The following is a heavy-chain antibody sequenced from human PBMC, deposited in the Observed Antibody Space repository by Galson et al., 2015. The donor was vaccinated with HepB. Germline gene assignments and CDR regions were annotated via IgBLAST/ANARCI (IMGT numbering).Heavy chain of an antibody. CDR2: INPNSGGT. CDR1: GYTFTGYY. D-gene: IGHD3-9*01. Sequence: SVKVSCKASGYTFTGYYMHWVRQAPGQGLEWMGWINPNSGGTNYAQKFQGRVTMTRDTSISTAYMELSRLRSDDTAVYYCARPFDILTGYYIMTPLDYWGQGTLVTVSS. V-gene: IGHV1-2*02. CDR3: ARPFDILTGYYIMTPLDY. J-gene: IGHJ4*02.